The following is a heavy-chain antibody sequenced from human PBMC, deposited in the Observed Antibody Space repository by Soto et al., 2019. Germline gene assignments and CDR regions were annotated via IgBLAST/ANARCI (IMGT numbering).Heavy chain of an antibody. Sequence: SETLSLTCAVSGGSISSSNWWSWVRQPPGKGLEWIGEIYHSGNTNYNPSLKSRVTISVDKSKNQFSLKLSSVTAADTAVYYCVRGGLAVAGKGYYFDYWGQGTLVTVSS. CDR3: VRGGLAVAGKGYYFDY. V-gene: IGHV4-4*02. D-gene: IGHD6-19*01. J-gene: IGHJ4*02. CDR2: IYHSGNT. CDR1: GGSISSSNW.